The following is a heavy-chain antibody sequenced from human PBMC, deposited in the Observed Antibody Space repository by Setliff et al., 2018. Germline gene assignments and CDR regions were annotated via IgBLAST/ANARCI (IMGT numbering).Heavy chain of an antibody. V-gene: IGHV4-4*07. CDR2: LHTSGST. CDR3: ARDNPILGATDY. CDR1: GDPIDSYY. D-gene: IGHD1-26*01. Sequence: SETLSLTCSVSGDPIDSYYWSWVRQSAGRGLEWVGRLHTSGSTNYNPSLKGRVTISVDTSRNQFSLNLTSVTAADTALYFCARDNPILGATDYWGQGALVTVSS. J-gene: IGHJ4*02.